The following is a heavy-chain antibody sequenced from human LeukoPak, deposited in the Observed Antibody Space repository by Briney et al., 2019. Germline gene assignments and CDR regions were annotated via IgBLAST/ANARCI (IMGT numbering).Heavy chain of an antibody. V-gene: IGHV4-39*07. J-gene: IGHJ5*02. CDR3: ARCPGYCSSTSCYLSWFDP. CDR2: IYYSGST. CDR1: GGSISSSSYY. D-gene: IGHD2-2*01. Sequence: SEPLSLTCTVSGGSISSSSYYWGWIRQPPGKGLEWYRSIYYSGSTYYNPSLKSRVTISVDTSKNQFSLKLSSVTAADTAVYYCARCPGYCSSTSCYLSWFDPWGQGTLVTVSS.